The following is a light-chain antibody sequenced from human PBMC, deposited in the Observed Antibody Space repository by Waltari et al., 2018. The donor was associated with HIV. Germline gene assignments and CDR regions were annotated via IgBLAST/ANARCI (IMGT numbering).Light chain of an antibody. CDR3: QSADTSLSYYV. Sequence: SYELTQPPPVSVLPGQTPRLTSSGEALRDQYVSWYQQKPGTAPDMVMYQDTERPSGVPERFSGSTSGTRATLTISGVQAEDEADYYCQSADTSLSYYVFGTGTKVSVL. CDR2: QDT. J-gene: IGLJ1*01. V-gene: IGLV3-25*03. CDR1: ALRDQY.